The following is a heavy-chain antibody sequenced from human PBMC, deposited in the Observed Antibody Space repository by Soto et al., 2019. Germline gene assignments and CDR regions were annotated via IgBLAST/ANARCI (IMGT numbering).Heavy chain of an antibody. Sequence: QVQLQESGPGLVKPSQTLSLSCTVSGGSVSRGDNCWSWIRQPPGKGLEWIGCIYYSGSTHYNPSLKSRLIISVDTSQTQFSLRLSSVAAADTAVYFCARVNTVFGVIKDWGQGTLVTVSS. V-gene: IGHV4-30-4*01. CDR3: ARVNTVFGVIKD. CDR2: IYYSGST. CDR1: GGSVSRGDNC. D-gene: IGHD3-3*01. J-gene: IGHJ4*02.